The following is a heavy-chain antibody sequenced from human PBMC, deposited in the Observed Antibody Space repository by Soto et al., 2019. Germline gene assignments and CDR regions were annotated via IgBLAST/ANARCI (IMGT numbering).Heavy chain of an antibody. CDR3: ARGAGSGWYHYYFDY. CDR2: IHYSGST. Sequence: PSETLSLTCSVSGGSIISHHWSWIRQPPGKGLEWIGYIHYSGSTDYNPSLKSRLTISVDTSKNQFSLKLSSVTAADTAVYYCARGAGSGWYHYYFDYWGQGTLVTVSS. V-gene: IGHV4-59*11. D-gene: IGHD6-19*01. J-gene: IGHJ4*02. CDR1: GGSIISHH.